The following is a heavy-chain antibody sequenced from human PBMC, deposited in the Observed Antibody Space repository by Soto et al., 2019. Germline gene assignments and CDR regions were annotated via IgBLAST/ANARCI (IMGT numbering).Heavy chain of an antibody. CDR2: INHSGST. J-gene: IGHJ3*02. V-gene: IGHV4-34*01. CDR3: ARLRGLTTLTTRNEAFDI. Sequence: QVQLQQWGAGLLKPSETLSLTCAVYGGSFSGYYWSWIRQPPGKGLEWIGEINHSGSTNYNPTLKRRVTTSVVTSNDQFSLKLSSVTAADTAVYYCARLRGLTTLTTRNEAFDIWGQGTMVTVSS. CDR1: GGSFSGYY. D-gene: IGHD4-17*01.